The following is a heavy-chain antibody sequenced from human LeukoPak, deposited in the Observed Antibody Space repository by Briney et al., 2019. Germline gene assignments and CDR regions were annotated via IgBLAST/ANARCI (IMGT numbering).Heavy chain of an antibody. J-gene: IGHJ4*02. CDR2: IYYSGST. V-gene: IGHV4-59*01. D-gene: IGHD2-15*01. CDR1: GGSIGSYY. Sequence: SETLSLTCTVSGGSIGSYYWSWIRQPPGKGLEWIGSIYYSGSTNYNPSLKSRVTISVDTSKNQFSLKLSSVTAADTVVYYCARVSSGGSKLFDYWGQGTLVAVSS. CDR3: ARVSSGGSKLFDY.